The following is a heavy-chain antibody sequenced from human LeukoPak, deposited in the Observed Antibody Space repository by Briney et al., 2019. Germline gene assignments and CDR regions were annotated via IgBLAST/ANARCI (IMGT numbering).Heavy chain of an antibody. CDR1: GFTFSSYS. Sequence: GGSLRLSCAASGFTFSSYSMNWVRQAPGKGLEWVSYISSSSSTIYYADSVKGRFTISRDNAKNSLYLQMNSLRAEDTAVYYCARDGIVGATMCYYMDVWGKGTTATVSS. V-gene: IGHV3-48*01. CDR2: ISSSSSTI. CDR3: ARDGIVGATMCYYMDV. D-gene: IGHD1-26*01. J-gene: IGHJ6*03.